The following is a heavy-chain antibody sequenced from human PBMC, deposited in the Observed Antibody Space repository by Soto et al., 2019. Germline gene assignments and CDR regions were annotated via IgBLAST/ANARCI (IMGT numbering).Heavy chain of an antibody. J-gene: IGHJ2*01. D-gene: IGHD1-26*01. CDR3: ARGYGGSFPHLYFDR. V-gene: IGHV3-33*01. CDR1: GFTFSNYG. Sequence: QVKLVESGGGVVQPGGSLRLSCAASGFTFSNYGMYWARQAPGKGLQWVTFIWNDGKNSFYEDSVKGRFTNSRDNFKNKQYLQIDSLRAKDTGVYYCARGYGGSFPHLYFDRCGRGTRVAVSS. CDR2: IWNDGKNS.